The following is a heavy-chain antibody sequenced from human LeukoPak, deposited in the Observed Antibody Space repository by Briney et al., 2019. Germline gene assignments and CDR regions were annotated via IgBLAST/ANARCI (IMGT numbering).Heavy chain of an antibody. CDR3: ARNQQLGGHSYYYYGMDV. D-gene: IGHD3-16*01. Sequence: GGSLRLSCAASGFTFNTYAMSWVRQAPGKGLEWVSGISGGGVTTYYADSVKGRFTISRDNSKNTLYLQMNSLRAGDTAIYYCARNQQLGGHSYYYYGMDVWGQGTTVTVSS. CDR2: ISGGGVTT. J-gene: IGHJ6*02. CDR1: GFTFNTYA. V-gene: IGHV3-23*01.